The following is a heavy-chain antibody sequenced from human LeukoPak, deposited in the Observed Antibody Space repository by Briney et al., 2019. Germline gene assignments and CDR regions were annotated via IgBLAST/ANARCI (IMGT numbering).Heavy chain of an antibody. J-gene: IGHJ4*02. D-gene: IGHD2-21*02. Sequence: PSQTLSLTCTVSGGSINTDSSYWAWIRQPPGKGLEWIGTIYYNGVTYYNLSLKNRLTISVDTSKNHFSPKLNSVTAADTAVYYCTRVARGCGGDCYLYFNSWGQGTLVTVSS. CDR2: IYYNGVT. CDR1: GGSINTDSSY. V-gene: IGHV4-39*07. CDR3: TRVARGCGGDCYLYFNS.